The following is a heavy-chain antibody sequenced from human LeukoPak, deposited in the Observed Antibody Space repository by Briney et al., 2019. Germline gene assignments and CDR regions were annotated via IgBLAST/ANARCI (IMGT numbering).Heavy chain of an antibody. J-gene: IGHJ3*02. D-gene: IGHD3-16*01. CDR1: GFTFSSYV. CDR3: AREYRSYSYGRGALDI. V-gene: IGHV3-30-3*01. CDR2: ISYDGSKE. Sequence: GRSLRLSCAASGFTFSSYVMFWVRQAPGKGLERVAVISYDGSKEYYADSLKGRFTISRDNSKNTLYLQMNSVRAEDTALYYCAREYRSYSYGRGALDIWGQGTMVTVSS.